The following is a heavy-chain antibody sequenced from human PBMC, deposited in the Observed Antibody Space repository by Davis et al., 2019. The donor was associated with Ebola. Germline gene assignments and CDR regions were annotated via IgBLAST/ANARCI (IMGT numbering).Heavy chain of an antibody. CDR2: IWYDGSNK. Sequence: GESLKISCAASGFTFSSYGMHWVRQAPGKGLEWVAVIWYDGSNKYYADSVKGRFTISRDNSKNTLYLQMNSLRAEDTAVYYCARDPSDYLDYYYGMDVWGQGTTVTVSS. CDR1: GFTFSSYG. V-gene: IGHV3-33*01. CDR3: ARDPSDYLDYYYGMDV. J-gene: IGHJ6*02. D-gene: IGHD4-17*01.